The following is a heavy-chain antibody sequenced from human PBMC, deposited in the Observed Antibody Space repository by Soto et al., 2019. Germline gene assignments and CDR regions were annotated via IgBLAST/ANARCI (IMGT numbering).Heavy chain of an antibody. D-gene: IGHD1-1*01. Sequence: QVQLQESGPGLVKPSETLSLTCTVSGGSISSYYWSWIRQPPGKGLEWIGYIYYRGSTNYNPSLKSRVTISVDTSKNQFSLKLSSVTAADTAVYYCARVRVPWYFDYWGQGTLVTVSS. V-gene: IGHV4-59*08. CDR1: GGSISSYY. CDR2: IYYRGST. CDR3: ARVRVPWYFDY. J-gene: IGHJ4*02.